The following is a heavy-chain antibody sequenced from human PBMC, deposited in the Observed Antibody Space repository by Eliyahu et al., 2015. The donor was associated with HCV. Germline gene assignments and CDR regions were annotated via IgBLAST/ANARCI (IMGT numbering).Heavy chain of an antibody. Sequence: DVQLVESGGGSVQPGGSLRLSCATSGFVFNDFWXXWVRQAPGKGLXWVADIKGDQSQIFYVDSVKGRFTIFRDNTKNSLFLQMTSLRVEDTAIYYCAKGATLSSWGQGTLVTVSS. CDR1: GFVFNDFW. CDR2: IKGDQSQI. CDR3: AKGATLSS. V-gene: IGHV3-7*01. D-gene: IGHD2/OR15-2a*01. J-gene: IGHJ1*01.